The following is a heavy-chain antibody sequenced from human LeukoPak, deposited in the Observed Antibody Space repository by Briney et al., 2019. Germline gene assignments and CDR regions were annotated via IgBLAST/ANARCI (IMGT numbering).Heavy chain of an antibody. J-gene: IGHJ6*02. Sequence: GASVKVSCKASGYTFTSYGISWVRQAPGQGLEWMGWISAYNGNTNYAQKLQGRVTMTTDTSTSTAYMELRSLRSDDTAVYYCVLPYYDSSGCLDPMDVWGQGTTVTVSS. CDR1: GYTFTSYG. CDR3: VLPYYDSSGCLDPMDV. D-gene: IGHD3-22*01. CDR2: ISAYNGNT. V-gene: IGHV1-18*01.